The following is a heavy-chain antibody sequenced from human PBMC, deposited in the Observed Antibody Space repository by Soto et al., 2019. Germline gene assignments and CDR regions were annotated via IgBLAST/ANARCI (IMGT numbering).Heavy chain of an antibody. D-gene: IGHD2-15*01. CDR1: GGSISSYY. Sequence: SETLSLTCTVSGGSISSYYWSWIRQPPGKGLEWIGYIYYSGSTNYNPSLKSRVTISVDTSKNQFSLKLSSVTAADTAVYYCARDRWYFDPRGQGTLVTVSS. V-gene: IGHV4-59*01. CDR3: ARDRWYFDP. CDR2: IYYSGST. J-gene: IGHJ5*02.